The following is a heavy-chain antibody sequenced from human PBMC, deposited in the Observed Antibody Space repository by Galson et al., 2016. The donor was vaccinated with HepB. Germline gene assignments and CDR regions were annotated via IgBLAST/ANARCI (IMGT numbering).Heavy chain of an antibody. D-gene: IGHD4-17*01. CDR2: IYWDDDC. Sequence: PALVKPTQTLTLTCTFSGFSINSSGEGVAWIRQSPGEALEWLALIYWDDDCRYSPSLKSRLTITKDASKKQVVLRMSNMESVDTATYYCANSAGRQYGDVPESWGQGTLVTVSS. J-gene: IGHJ5*02. V-gene: IGHV2-5*02. CDR1: GFSINSSGEG. CDR3: ANSAGRQYGDVPES.